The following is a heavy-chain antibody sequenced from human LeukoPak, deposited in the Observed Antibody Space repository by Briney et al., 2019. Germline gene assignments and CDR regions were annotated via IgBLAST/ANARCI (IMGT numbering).Heavy chain of an antibody. CDR1: GGSISSSSYY. D-gene: IGHD5-24*01. Sequence: SETLSLTCTVSGGSISSSSYYWGWIRQPPGKGLEWIGSIYYSGSTYYNPSLKSRVTISVDTSKNQFSLKLSSVTAADTAVYYCARQAPEMATITFVYWGQGTLVTVSS. J-gene: IGHJ4*02. CDR2: IYYSGST. V-gene: IGHV4-39*01. CDR3: ARQAPEMATITFVY.